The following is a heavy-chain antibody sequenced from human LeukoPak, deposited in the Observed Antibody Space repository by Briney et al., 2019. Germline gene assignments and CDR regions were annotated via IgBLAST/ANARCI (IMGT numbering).Heavy chain of an antibody. CDR1: GFTFSSYG. J-gene: IGHJ4*02. D-gene: IGHD6-13*01. Sequence: GGSLRLSCAASGFTFSSYGMHWVRQPPGKGLEWVAFIRYDASNKYYADSVKGRFTISRDNAKNSLYLQMNSLRAEDTAVYYCARDASNSSSWDLIDYWGQGTLVTVSS. CDR2: IRYDASNK. V-gene: IGHV3-30*02. CDR3: ARDASNSSSWDLIDY.